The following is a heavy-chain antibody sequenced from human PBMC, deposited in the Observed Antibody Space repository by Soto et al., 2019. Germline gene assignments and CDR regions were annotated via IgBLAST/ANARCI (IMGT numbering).Heavy chain of an antibody. V-gene: IGHV1-69*06. CDR2: IIPIFGTA. D-gene: IGHD6-19*01. J-gene: IGHJ4*02. CDR1: GGTFSSYA. Sequence: ASVKVSCKASGGTFSSYAISWVRQAPGQGLEWMGGIIPIFGTANYAQKFQGRVTITADKSTSTAYMELSSLRSEDTAVYYCALVAVAGPIDYWGQGTLVTAPQ. CDR3: ALVAVAGPIDY.